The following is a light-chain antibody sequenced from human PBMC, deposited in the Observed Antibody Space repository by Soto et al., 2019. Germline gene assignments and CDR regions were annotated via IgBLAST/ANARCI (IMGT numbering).Light chain of an antibody. CDR1: QTVSSNY. Sequence: EIILTQSPDTLSLSQWERATLSWRASQTVSSNYLAWCQQRPGQAPRLLIHDASHRAAGIPARFSGSGFGTDFTLTISSLEPEDAAVYYCQQRSNWPPITFGQGTRLEIK. CDR2: DAS. CDR3: QQRSNWPPIT. V-gene: IGKV3-11*01. J-gene: IGKJ5*01.